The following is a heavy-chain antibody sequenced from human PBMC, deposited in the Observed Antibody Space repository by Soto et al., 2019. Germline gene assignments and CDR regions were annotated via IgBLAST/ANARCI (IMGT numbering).Heavy chain of an antibody. Sequence: KTSETLSLTCAVCGGSICRRSWWGWVRAPPGPGLWGIGEVYHRGSNNYNPSLKSRVTISVAKSKNQFSVTLTAVPAADTAVYYGARVRVRAVAGTGDAFDIWGQGTMVTVSS. CDR2: VYHRGSN. J-gene: IGHJ3*02. V-gene: IGHV4-4*02. CDR1: GGSICRRSW. D-gene: IGHD6-19*01. CDR3: ARVRVRAVAGTGDAFDI.